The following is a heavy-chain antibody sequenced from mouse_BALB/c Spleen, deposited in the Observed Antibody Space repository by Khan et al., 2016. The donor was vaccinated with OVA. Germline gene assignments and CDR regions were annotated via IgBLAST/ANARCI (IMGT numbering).Heavy chain of an antibody. Sequence: QVQLQQSGAELARPGASVKLSCKASGYTFTDYYINWVKQRTGQGLEWIGEISPGSGDTYYNERFKGKATLTADKYSSKAYMQLSSLTAEAAAVCFGSRINYIGYTFAYCGQGTLVTVSA. D-gene: IGHD1-2*01. V-gene: IGHV1-77*01. CDR1: GYTFTDYY. CDR2: ISPGSGDT. CDR3: SRINYIGYTFAY. J-gene: IGHJ3*01.